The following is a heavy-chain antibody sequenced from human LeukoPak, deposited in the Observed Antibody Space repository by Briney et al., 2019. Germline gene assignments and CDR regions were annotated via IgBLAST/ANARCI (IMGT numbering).Heavy chain of an antibody. Sequence: ASAKVSCKASGGTFSSYAISWVRQAPGQGLEWMGGIIPIFGTANYAQKFQGRVTITADKSTSTAYMELSSLRSEDTAVYYCARVGAGYSSGWFDYWGQGTLVTVSS. V-gene: IGHV1-69*06. J-gene: IGHJ4*02. CDR3: ARVGAGYSSGWFDY. CDR2: IIPIFGTA. CDR1: GGTFSSYA. D-gene: IGHD6-19*01.